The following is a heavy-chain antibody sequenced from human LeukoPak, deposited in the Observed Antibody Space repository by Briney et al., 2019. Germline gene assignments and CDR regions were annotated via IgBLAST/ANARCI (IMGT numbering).Heavy chain of an antibody. CDR3: ARSQEGSGSYDL. CDR1: GFTFSSYA. CDR2: ITGTGGST. Sequence: GGSLRLSCAASGFTFSSYAMSWVRQAPGKGLEWVSAITGTGGSTYNADSVKGRFTISRDNSKNTLYLQMNSLRAEDTAVYYCARSQEGSGSYDLWGQGTLVTVSS. V-gene: IGHV3-23*01. J-gene: IGHJ4*02. D-gene: IGHD3-10*01.